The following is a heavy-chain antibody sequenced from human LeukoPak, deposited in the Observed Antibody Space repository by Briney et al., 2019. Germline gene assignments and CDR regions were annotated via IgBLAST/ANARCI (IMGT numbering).Heavy chain of an antibody. J-gene: IGHJ4*02. V-gene: IGHV3-64*01. Sequence: GGSLRLSCAASGFTFSSYAMHWVRQAPGKGLEYVSAISSNGGSTYYANSVKGRFTISRDNSKNTLYLQMGSLRAEDMAVYYCARGGYYDSSSPLDWGQGTLVTVSS. CDR3: ARGGYYDSSSPLD. CDR1: GFTFSSYA. CDR2: ISSNGGST. D-gene: IGHD3-22*01.